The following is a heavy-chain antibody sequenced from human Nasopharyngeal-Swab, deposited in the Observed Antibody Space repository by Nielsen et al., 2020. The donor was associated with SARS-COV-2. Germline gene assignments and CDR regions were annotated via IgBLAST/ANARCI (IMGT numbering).Heavy chain of an antibody. CDR3: ARDLGDYYYYYYMDV. J-gene: IGHJ6*03. V-gene: IGHV3-21*01. D-gene: IGHD3-10*01. CDR1: GFRFSDYS. Sequence: GGSLRLYCAASGFRFSDYSMNWVRQAPGKGPEWVSFISGSGDFIYYADSVKGRFTISRDNARNSLYLQMNSLRAEDTAIYYCARDLGDYYYYYYMDVWGKGTTVTVSS. CDR2: ISGSGDFI.